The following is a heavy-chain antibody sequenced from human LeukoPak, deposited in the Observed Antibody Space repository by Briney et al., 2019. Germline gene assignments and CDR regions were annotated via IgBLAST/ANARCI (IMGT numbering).Heavy chain of an antibody. CDR2: INPTVGDT. V-gene: IGHV1-46*01. J-gene: IGHJ3*02. D-gene: IGHD6-13*01. CDR3: TRYGFSSSWQGGWHAFDI. CDR1: GYTLTSHY. Sequence: RASVKVSCKASGYTLTSHYMHWVRQAPGQGLEWMGIINPTVGDTIYAQKFQGGVTMTRDMSTSTVYMELSSLRSDDTAVYYCTRYGFSSSWQGGWHAFDIWGQGTMVTVSS.